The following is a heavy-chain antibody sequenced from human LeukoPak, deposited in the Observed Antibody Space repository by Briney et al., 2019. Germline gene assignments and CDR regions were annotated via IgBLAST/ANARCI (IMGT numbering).Heavy chain of an antibody. CDR1: GFAFDDYG. Sequence: PGRSLRLSSAASGFAFDDYGMHWVRQAPGKGLEWVSGISWNSGSIGYADSVKGRFTISRDNAKNSLYLQMNSLRGEDTAIYYCARAKGSTGWYYFDYWGQGTLVTVSS. V-gene: IGHV3-9*01. J-gene: IGHJ4*02. CDR2: ISWNSGSI. D-gene: IGHD6-19*01. CDR3: ARAKGSTGWYYFDY.